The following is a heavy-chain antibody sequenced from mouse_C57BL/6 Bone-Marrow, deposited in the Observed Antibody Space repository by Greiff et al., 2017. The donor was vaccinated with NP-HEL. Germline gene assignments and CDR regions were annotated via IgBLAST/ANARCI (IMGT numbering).Heavy chain of an antibody. CDR3: AREGGWLLYFDY. CDR1: GFTFSSYA. CDR2: ISDGGSYT. Sequence: EVHLVESGGGLVKPGGSLKLSCAASGFTFSSYAMSWVRQTPEKRLEWVATISDGGSYTYYPDNVKGRFTISRDNAKNNLYLQMSHLKSEDTAMYYWAREGGWLLYFDYWGQGTTLTVSS. D-gene: IGHD2-3*01. V-gene: IGHV5-4*01. J-gene: IGHJ2*01.